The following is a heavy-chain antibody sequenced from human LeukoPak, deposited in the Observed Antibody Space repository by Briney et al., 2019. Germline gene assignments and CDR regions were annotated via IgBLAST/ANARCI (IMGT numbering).Heavy chain of an antibody. Sequence: GGSLRLSCAASGFTFSSYEMNWVRQAPGKGLEWVAYIQYDGSNEQYAHSVKGRFRISRDSSKNILYLQMNSLRAEDTAVYYCAKDRCSNGIGCYYYYMDVWGKGTTVTISS. CDR2: IQYDGSNE. J-gene: IGHJ6*03. CDR3: AKDRCSNGIGCYYYYMDV. CDR1: GFTFSSYE. D-gene: IGHD2-8*01. V-gene: IGHV3-30*02.